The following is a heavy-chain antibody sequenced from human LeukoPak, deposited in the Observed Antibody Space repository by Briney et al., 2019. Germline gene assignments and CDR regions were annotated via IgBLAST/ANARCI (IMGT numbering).Heavy chain of an antibody. Sequence: SETLSLTCTVSGGSISSYYWSWIRQPPGKGLEWIGYIYYSGSTNYNPSLKSRVTISVDTSKNQFSLKLSSVTAADTAVYYCARVVRGVIMTKWGQGTLVTVSS. CDR2: IYYSGST. J-gene: IGHJ4*02. D-gene: IGHD3-10*01. CDR3: ARVVRGVIMTK. CDR1: GGSISSYY. V-gene: IGHV4-59*01.